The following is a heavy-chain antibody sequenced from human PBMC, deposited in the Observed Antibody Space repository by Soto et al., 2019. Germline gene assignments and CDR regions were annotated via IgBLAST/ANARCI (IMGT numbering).Heavy chain of an antibody. Sequence: SVKVSCKASGGTFSRHTITWVRQAPGQGLEWMGRLIPFLDIPNYAQKIQGRLTITADKSTNTAYMELTSLTSEDTAVYYCATSTAMATLDYWGQGTLVTVSS. V-gene: IGHV1-69*02. CDR1: GGTFSRHT. D-gene: IGHD5-18*01. J-gene: IGHJ4*02. CDR3: ATSTAMATLDY. CDR2: LIPFLDIP.